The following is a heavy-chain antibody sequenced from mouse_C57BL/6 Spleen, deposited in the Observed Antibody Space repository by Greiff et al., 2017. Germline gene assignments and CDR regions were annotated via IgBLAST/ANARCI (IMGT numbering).Heavy chain of an antibody. D-gene: IGHD2-4*01. Sequence: QVQLQQPGAELVMPGASVKLSCTASGYTFTSYWMHWVKQRPGQGLEWIGEIDPSDSYTNYNQKFKGKSTLTVDKSSSTAYMQLSSLTSEDSAVCYCARRESYDYEDFDDWGTGTTVTVSS. CDR3: ARRESYDYEDFDD. J-gene: IGHJ1*03. V-gene: IGHV1-69*01. CDR2: IDPSDSYT. CDR1: GYTFTSYW.